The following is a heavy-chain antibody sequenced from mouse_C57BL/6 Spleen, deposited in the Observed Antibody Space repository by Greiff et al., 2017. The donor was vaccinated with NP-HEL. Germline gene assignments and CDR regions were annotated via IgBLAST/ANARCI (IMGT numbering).Heavy chain of an antibody. CDR1: GFSLTSYG. V-gene: IGHV2-4*01. D-gene: IGHD3-2*02. CDR2: IRSGGST. Sequence: QVQLQQSGPGLVQPSQSLSITCTVSGFSLTSYGVHWVRQPPGKGLEWLGVIRSGGSTDYNAAFISRLSISKDNSKSQVFFKMNSLQADDTAIYYCTKTAAQVQDWYFDVWGTGTTVTVSS. J-gene: IGHJ1*03. CDR3: TKTAAQVQDWYFDV.